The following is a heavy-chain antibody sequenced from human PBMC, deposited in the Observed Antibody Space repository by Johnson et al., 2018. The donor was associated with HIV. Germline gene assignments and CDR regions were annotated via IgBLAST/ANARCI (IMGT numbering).Heavy chain of an antibody. J-gene: IGHJ3*02. V-gene: IGHV3-43*01. Sequence: VQLVESGGGVVQPGGSLRLSCAASGFTFHDYTMHWVRQAPGKGLEWVSLISWDGDSTYYATSVKGRFTISRDNSENSLELQMKSLKAEDTALYYCARAEIYEGRVGDFAFDIWGRGTMVTVSS. D-gene: IGHD3-10*01. CDR2: ISWDGDST. CDR3: ARAEIYEGRVGDFAFDI. CDR1: GFTFHDYT.